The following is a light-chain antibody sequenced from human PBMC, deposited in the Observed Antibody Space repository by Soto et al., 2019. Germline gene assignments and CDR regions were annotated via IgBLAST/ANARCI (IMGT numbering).Light chain of an antibody. CDR3: QQYDSSRT. J-gene: IGKJ1*01. Sequence: EIVLTQSPGTLSLSPGERATLSCRASQSVSSRFLAWYQQKPGQAPRVLIYGASSRATGIPDRFSGSGSGKDFTLIISRLEPEDFAMYYCQQYDSSRTFGQGTKVEMK. CDR1: QSVSSRF. V-gene: IGKV3-20*01. CDR2: GAS.